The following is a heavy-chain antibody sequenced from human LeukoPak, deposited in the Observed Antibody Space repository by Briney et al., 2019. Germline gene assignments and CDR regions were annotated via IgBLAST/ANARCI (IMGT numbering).Heavy chain of an antibody. Sequence: PGGSLRLFCAASGFTVSSYSMNWVRQSPGKGLEWVSSISSSSSYIYCADSVKGRFTISRDNAKNSLYLQMDSLRAEDTAVYYCARDPDSDRGYWGQGTLVTVSS. J-gene: IGHJ4*02. CDR1: GFTVSSYS. CDR2: ISSSSSYI. D-gene: IGHD1-26*01. CDR3: ARDPDSDRGY. V-gene: IGHV3-21*01.